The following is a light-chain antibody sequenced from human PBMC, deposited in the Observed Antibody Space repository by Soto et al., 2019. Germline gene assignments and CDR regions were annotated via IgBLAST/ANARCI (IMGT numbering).Light chain of an antibody. CDR1: QSVSSN. V-gene: IGKV3-15*01. CDR3: QQYKNWPPLT. CDR2: GAS. J-gene: IGKJ4*01. Sequence: EIVMTQSPATLGVSPGETATLSSRASQSVSSNVACYQQQPAHPPPLLLYGASTRATDIPPRFSGSGSGTEFTLPIISLLSEDIAVYFCQQYKNWPPLTFGGGTQLDIK.